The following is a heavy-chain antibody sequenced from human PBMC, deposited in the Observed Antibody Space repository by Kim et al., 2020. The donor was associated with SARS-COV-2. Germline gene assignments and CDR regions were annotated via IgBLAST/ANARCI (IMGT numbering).Heavy chain of an antibody. Sequence: GGSLRLSCAASGFTFSTFGMHWVRQAPGKGLDWVAVVSYYGSGKYYAYSVKGRFTISRDNSKNTLDLQMDSLRVEDTGVYYCTKVGREWELLGALDNWGQGTLVTVSS. CDR2: VSYYGSGK. J-gene: IGHJ4*02. CDR1: GFTFSTFG. D-gene: IGHD1-26*01. CDR3: TKVGREWELLGALDN. V-gene: IGHV3-30*18.